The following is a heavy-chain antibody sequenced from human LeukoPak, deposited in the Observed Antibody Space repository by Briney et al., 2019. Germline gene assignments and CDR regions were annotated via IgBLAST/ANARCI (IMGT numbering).Heavy chain of an antibody. Sequence: PSETLSLTCAVSGGSISSGGYSWSWIRQPPGKGLEWIGYIYHSGSTYYNPSLKSRVTISVDRSKNQFSLKLSSVTAADTAVYYCARDHSSSSIGYYFDYWGQGTLVTVSS. CDR3: ARDHSSSSIGYYFDY. J-gene: IGHJ4*02. D-gene: IGHD6-6*01. V-gene: IGHV4-30-2*01. CDR2: IYHSGST. CDR1: GGSISSGGYS.